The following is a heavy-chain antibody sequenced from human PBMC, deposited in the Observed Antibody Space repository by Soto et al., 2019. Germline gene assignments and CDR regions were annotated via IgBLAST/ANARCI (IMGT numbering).Heavy chain of an antibody. CDR1: GYTFTSYA. V-gene: IGHV1-3*01. J-gene: IGHJ4*02. CDR3: ARSIVVVTALDY. D-gene: IGHD2-21*02. CDR2: INAGNGNT. Sequence: VASVKVSCKASGYTFTSYAMRWVRQAPGQRLEWMGWINAGNGNTKYSQKFQGRVTITRDTSASTAYMELSSLRSEDTAVYYCARSIVVVTALDYWGQGTLVTVSS.